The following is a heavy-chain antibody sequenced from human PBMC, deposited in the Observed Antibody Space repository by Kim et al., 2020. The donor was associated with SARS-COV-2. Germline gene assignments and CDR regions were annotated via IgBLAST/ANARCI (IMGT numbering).Heavy chain of an antibody. CDR1: GGSISSSSYY. CDR2: SYYSGST. V-gene: IGHV4-39*07. D-gene: IGHD1-26*01. Sequence: SETLSLTCTVSGGSISSSSYYWGWVRLPPEKGLEWIGSSYYSGSTYYNPSLKSRVTISVDTSENQFSLKLSSVTAADTAVYYCARDGGSRTTTGYYAMD. J-gene: IGHJ6*01. CDR3: ARDGGSRTTTGYYAMD.